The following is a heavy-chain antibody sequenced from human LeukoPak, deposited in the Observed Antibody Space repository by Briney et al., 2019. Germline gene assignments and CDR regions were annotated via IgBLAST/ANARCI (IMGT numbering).Heavy chain of an antibody. D-gene: IGHD4-17*01. CDR1: GFTFSSYA. CDR2: ISGSGAYT. Sequence: GGSLRLSCAAPGFTFSSYAMAWVRQAPGKGLEWVSAISGSGAYTYYADFVKGRFAISRDSSKNMLYLQMNSLRAGDTAIYYCGKDMGPDYGDYLDYWGQGTLVTVSS. V-gene: IGHV3-23*01. J-gene: IGHJ4*02. CDR3: GKDMGPDYGDYLDY.